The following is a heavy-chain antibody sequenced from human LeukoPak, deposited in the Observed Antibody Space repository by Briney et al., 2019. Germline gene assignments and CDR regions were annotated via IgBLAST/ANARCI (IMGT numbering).Heavy chain of an antibody. V-gene: IGHV1-69*05. Sequence: SVKVSCKASGGTFSSYAISWVRQAPGQGLEWMGGIIPIFGTANYAQKFQGRVTMTTDTSTSTAYLELWSLTSEDTAVYYCARRFCSSVSCYDDDAFDVWGQGTLVTVSS. CDR1: GGTFSSYA. J-gene: IGHJ3*01. D-gene: IGHD2-2*01. CDR3: ARRFCSSVSCYDDDAFDV. CDR2: IIPIFGTA.